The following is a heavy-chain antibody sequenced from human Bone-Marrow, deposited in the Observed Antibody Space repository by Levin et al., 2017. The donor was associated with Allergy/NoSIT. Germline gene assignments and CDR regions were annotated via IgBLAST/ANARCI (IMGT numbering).Heavy chain of an antibody. V-gene: IGHV3-53*01. CDR2: IHVVGAT. CDR3: ASRSRAVTGTYGLDI. Sequence: HTGGSLRLSCAASDFPVKNNYMTWVRQAPGKGLEWVSFIHVVGATHYSDSVKGRFTISRDSSKNTLNLQMNSLRTEDTAVYYCASRSRAVTGTYGLDIWGQGTTVIVSS. D-gene: IGHD2-21*02. J-gene: IGHJ6*02. CDR1: DFPVKNNY.